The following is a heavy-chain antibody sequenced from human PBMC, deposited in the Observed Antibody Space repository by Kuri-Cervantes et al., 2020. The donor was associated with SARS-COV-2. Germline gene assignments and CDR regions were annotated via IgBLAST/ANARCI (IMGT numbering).Heavy chain of an antibody. Sequence: GGSLRLSCAVYGGSFSGYYWSWIRQPPGKGLEWVANIKQDGSEKYYVDSVKGRFTITRDNAKNSLYLQMNSLRAEDTAVYYCARARMAGPFDYWGQGTLVTVSS. V-gene: IGHV3-7*01. CDR3: ARARMAGPFDY. CDR2: IKQDGSEK. J-gene: IGHJ4*02. D-gene: IGHD5-24*01. CDR1: GGSFSGYY.